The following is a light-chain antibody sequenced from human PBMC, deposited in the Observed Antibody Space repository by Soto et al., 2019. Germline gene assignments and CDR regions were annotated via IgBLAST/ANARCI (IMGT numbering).Light chain of an antibody. J-gene: IGKJ3*01. Sequence: DIQMTQSPSSLSASVGDRVTITCQASQGIRNYLSWYQHKPGKAPDLLIYDASNLKTGVPSRFSGSGSGTYFTLTINSLQPEDIATYFCQQYDNLPLTFGPGTKLDLK. CDR2: DAS. CDR3: QQYDNLPLT. V-gene: IGKV1-33*01. CDR1: QGIRNY.